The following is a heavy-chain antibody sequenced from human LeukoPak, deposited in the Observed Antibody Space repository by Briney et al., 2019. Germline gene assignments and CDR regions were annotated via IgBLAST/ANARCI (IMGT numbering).Heavy chain of an antibody. CDR3: ARGGGYHSYYFDY. D-gene: IGHD5-12*01. V-gene: IGHV3-53*01. CDR1: GFTVSSNY. Sequence: GGSLRLSCAASGFTVSSNYMSWVRQAPGKGLEWVSVIYSGGSTYYPDSVKGRFTISRDNSKNTLYLQMNSLRAEDTDVYYCARGGGYHSYYFDYWGQGTLVTVSS. J-gene: IGHJ4*02. CDR2: IYSGGST.